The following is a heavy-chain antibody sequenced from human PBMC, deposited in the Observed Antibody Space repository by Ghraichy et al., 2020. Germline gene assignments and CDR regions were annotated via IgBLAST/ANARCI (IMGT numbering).Heavy chain of an antibody. Sequence: LTLTCAASGFTFSNYWMHWVRQAPGKGLVWVSRINSDASSSTYADSVKGRFTISRDNAKNTLYLQMNSLRAEDTAVYYCASMRVAGTARETAYWGQGTLVTVSS. CDR2: INSDASSS. CDR3: ASMRVAGTARETAY. V-gene: IGHV3-74*01. D-gene: IGHD6-19*01. J-gene: IGHJ4*02. CDR1: GFTFSNYW.